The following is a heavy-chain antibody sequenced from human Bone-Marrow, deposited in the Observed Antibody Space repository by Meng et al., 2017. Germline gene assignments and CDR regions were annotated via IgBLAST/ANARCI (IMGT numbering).Heavy chain of an antibody. D-gene: IGHD1-7*01. CDR3: GRDQGRELINH. CDR2: VYHRGDT. J-gene: IGHJ4*02. Sequence: QLQLQESGPGLVKPSETLSLTCTVSGGSISSSNYYWGWIRQPPGKGLEWIGEVYHRGDTNYNPSLKSRVDISVDKSKNQFYLSLFSVTAADTAVYYCGRDQGRELINHWGQGTLVTVSS. V-gene: IGHV4-39*07. CDR1: GGSISSSNYY.